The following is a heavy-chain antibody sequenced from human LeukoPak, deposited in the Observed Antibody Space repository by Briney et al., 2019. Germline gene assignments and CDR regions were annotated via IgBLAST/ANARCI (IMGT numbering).Heavy chain of an antibody. Sequence: ASVKVPCKASGYTLTAYYLHWVRQAPGQRLEWMGRINPNSGGTTYAQKFQGRVTMTRDTSIGTAYMELSSLRSDDTAVYYCARPHYESSGLYVDAFDIWGQGTMVTVSS. CDR1: GYTLTAYY. D-gene: IGHD3-22*01. V-gene: IGHV1-2*06. CDR2: INPNSGGT. CDR3: ARPHYESSGLYVDAFDI. J-gene: IGHJ3*02.